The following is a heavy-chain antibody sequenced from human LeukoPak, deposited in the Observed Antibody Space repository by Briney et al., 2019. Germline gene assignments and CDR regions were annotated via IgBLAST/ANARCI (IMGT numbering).Heavy chain of an antibody. CDR2: IYYSGST. D-gene: IGHD3-3*01. V-gene: IGHV4-39*07. J-gene: IGHJ5*02. CDR3: ARTPVLRFLEWFPNWFDP. Sequence: PSETLSLTCTVSGGSISSSSYYWGWIRQPPGKGLEWIGSIYYSGSTYYNPSLKSRVTISVDTSKNQFSLKLSSVTAADTAVYYCARTPVLRFLEWFPNWFDPWGQGTLVTVSS. CDR1: GGSISSSSYY.